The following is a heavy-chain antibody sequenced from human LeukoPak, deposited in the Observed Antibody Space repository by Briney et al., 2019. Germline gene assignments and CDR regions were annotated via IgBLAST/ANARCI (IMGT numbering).Heavy chain of an antibody. CDR3: AREGHDPDAFDI. CDR1: GGSISSYY. Sequence: PSETLSLTCTVSGGSISSYYWSWIRQPPGKGLEWIGYIYYSGSTNYNPSLKSRVTISVDTSKNQFSLKLSSVTAADTAVYYCAREGHDPDAFDIWGQGTMVTVSS. V-gene: IGHV4-59*01. D-gene: IGHD3-16*01. CDR2: IYYSGST. J-gene: IGHJ3*02.